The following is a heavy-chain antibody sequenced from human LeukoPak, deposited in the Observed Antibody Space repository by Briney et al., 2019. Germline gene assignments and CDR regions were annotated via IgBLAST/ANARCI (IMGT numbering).Heavy chain of an antibody. J-gene: IGHJ6*02. CDR3: ARRQGGYYDSSGYYYYYGMDV. V-gene: IGHV5-51*01. CDR1: GYRFTSYW. CDR2: IYPGDSDT. Sequence: GESLKISFKGSGYRFTSYWIGWVRQMPGKGLEWMGIIYPGDSDTRYSPSFQGQVTISADKSISTAYLQWSSLKASDTGMYYCARRQGGYYDSSGYYYYYGMDVWGQGTTVTVSS. D-gene: IGHD3-22*01.